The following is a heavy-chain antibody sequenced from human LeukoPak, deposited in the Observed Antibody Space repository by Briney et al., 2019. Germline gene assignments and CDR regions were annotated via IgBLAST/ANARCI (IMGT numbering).Heavy chain of an antibody. J-gene: IGHJ1*01. CDR1: GYTFTNCA. D-gene: IGHD2-8*02. V-gene: IGHV3-23*01. Sequence: PGGSLRLSCAASGYTFTNCAMSWVRQAPGKGLEWVSEISGSGGSAYYADSVKGRFTISRDNSKNTLYLRMNSLRAEDTAVYYCAKDLLVGSIAEYFQHWGQGTLVTVSS. CDR2: ISGSGGSA. CDR3: AKDLLVGSIAEYFQH.